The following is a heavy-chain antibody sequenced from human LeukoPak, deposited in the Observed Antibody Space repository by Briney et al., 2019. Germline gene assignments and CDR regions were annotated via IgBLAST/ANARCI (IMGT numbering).Heavy chain of an antibody. V-gene: IGHV5-51*01. J-gene: IGHJ4*02. CDR1: GYSFTSHW. D-gene: IGHD3-10*01. Sequence: GESLKISFRGSGYSFTSHWIGWVRQMPGKGLEWMGIIYPDDFDTRYSPSFQGQVTISADKSNSIAYLQWSSLKASDTAMYYCARHYVSGRYVYWGQGSLVTVSS. CDR2: IYPDDFDT. CDR3: ARHYVSGRYVY.